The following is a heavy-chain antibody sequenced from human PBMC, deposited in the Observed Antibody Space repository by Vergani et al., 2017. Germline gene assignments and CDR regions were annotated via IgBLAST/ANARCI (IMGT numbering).Heavy chain of an antibody. D-gene: IGHD3-10*01. J-gene: IGHJ3*02. V-gene: IGHV3-33*01. CDR2: IWYDGSNK. Sequence: QVQLVESGGGVVQPGRSLRLSCAASGFTFSSYGMHWVRQAPGKGLEWVAVIWYDGSNKYYADSVKGRFTISRDNSKNTLYLQMNSLRAEDTAVYYCARRDRGEADAFDIWGQGTMVTVSS. CDR3: ARRDRGEADAFDI. CDR1: GFTFSSYG.